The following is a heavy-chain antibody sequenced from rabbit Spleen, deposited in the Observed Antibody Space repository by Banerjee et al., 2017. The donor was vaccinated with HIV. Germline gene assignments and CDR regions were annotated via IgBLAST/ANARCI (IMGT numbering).Heavy chain of an antibody. D-gene: IGHD1-1*01. CDR2: IDIGSSGFT. CDR1: GFSFSSSSY. J-gene: IGHJ6*01. Sequence: QSLKESGGDLVKPGASLTLTCTASGFSFSSSSYMCWVRQAPGKGLEWIACIDIGSSGFTYFATWAKGRFTCSKTSSTTVTLQMTRLTAADTATYFCARDTSSSFSSYGMDLWGPGTLVTVS. CDR3: ARDTSSSFSSYGMDL. V-gene: IGHV1S40*01.